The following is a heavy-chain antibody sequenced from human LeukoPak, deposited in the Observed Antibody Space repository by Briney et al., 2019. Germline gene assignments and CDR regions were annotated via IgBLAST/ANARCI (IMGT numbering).Heavy chain of an antibody. CDR3: ARDRGYDILTGYGWFDP. Sequence: EASVKVSCKASGGTFSSYAISWVRQAPGQGLEWMGGIIPIFGTANYAQKFQGSVTITADKSTSTAYMELSSLRSEDTAVYYCARDRGYDILTGYGWFDPWGQGTLVTVSS. J-gene: IGHJ5*02. CDR1: GGTFSSYA. V-gene: IGHV1-69*06. CDR2: IIPIFGTA. D-gene: IGHD3-9*01.